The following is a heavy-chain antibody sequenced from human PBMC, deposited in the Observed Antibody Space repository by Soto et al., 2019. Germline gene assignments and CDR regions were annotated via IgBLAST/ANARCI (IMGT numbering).Heavy chain of an antibody. Sequence: RASVKVSCKASGYTFTSYGISWVRQAPGQGLEWMGWISAYNGNTNYAQKLQGRVTMTTDTSTSTVYMELRSLRSDDTAVYYCARDLPRFTYYYDSSGYYFDYWGQGTLVTVSS. CDR1: GYTFTSYG. J-gene: IGHJ4*02. CDR2: ISAYNGNT. D-gene: IGHD3-22*01. CDR3: ARDLPRFTYYYDSSGYYFDY. V-gene: IGHV1-18*04.